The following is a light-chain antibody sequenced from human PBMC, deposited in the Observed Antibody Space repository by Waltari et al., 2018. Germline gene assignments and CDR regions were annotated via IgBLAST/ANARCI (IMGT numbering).Light chain of an antibody. Sequence: AIRITQSPSSLSASTGDRVTITCRASQGISSYLAWYQQKPGKAPKLLIYAASTLQSGVPSRFSGSGSGTDFTLTISCLQSEDFATYYCQQYYSYPWTFGQGTKEEIK. CDR2: AAS. J-gene: IGKJ1*01. CDR1: QGISSY. V-gene: IGKV1-8*01. CDR3: QQYYSYPWT.